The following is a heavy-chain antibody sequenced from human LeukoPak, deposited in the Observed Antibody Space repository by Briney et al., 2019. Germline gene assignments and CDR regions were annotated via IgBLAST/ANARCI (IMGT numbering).Heavy chain of an antibody. CDR2: ISGTSATI. J-gene: IGHJ4*02. Sequence: PGGSLRLSCAASGFTFSNFNMNWVRQAPGKGLEWISYISGTSATIYYADSVKGRFTISRDNAKNSLYLQMNSLRVEDTAVYYCARDFSPGYSSSWTDRYDYWGQGTLVTVSS. V-gene: IGHV3-48*01. D-gene: IGHD6-13*01. CDR1: GFTFSNFN. CDR3: ARDFSPGYSSSWTDRYDY.